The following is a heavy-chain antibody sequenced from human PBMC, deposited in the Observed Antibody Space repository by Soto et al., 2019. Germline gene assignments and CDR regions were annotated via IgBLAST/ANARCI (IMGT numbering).Heavy chain of an antibody. J-gene: IGHJ4*02. CDR1: GLTLSTHE. Sequence: EVQLVQSGGGLVQSGGSLRLSCAASGLTLSTHEMSWVRQAPGKGLEWVANIKEDGTDKYYIDSVKGRFTISRDNAKNYMFMQMISLRVENTAVYYCASDDAGFAYWGQGTLGTVSS. CDR2: IKEDGTDK. CDR3: ASDDAGFAY. V-gene: IGHV3-7*01.